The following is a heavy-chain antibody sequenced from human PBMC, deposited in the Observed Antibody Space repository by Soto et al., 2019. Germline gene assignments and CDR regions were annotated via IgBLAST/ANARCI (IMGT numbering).Heavy chain of an antibody. CDR1: GGSISSGGYY. J-gene: IGHJ5*02. D-gene: IGHD1-7*01. V-gene: IGHV4-31*03. Sequence: QVQLQESGPGLVKPSQTLSLTCTVSGGSISSGGYYWSWIRQHPGKGLEWIGYIYYSGSTYYNPSLKSRVTISVDTSKNQFSLKLSSVTAADTAVYYCARVALGRSGTTFDWFDPWGQGTLVTVSS. CDR3: ARVALGRSGTTFDWFDP. CDR2: IYYSGST.